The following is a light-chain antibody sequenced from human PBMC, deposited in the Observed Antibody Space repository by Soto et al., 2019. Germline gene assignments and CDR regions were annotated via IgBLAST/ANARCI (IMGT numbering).Light chain of an antibody. CDR1: QTISSW. CDR3: QHYQSGHPIT. J-gene: IGKJ5*01. Sequence: DIQMTQSPSTLSGSVGDRVTITCRASQTISSWLAWYQQKPGKVPKLLIYAASTLQSGVPSRFSGSGSGTDFTLTISRLEPEDFALYYCQHYQSGHPITFGQGTRLEIK. CDR2: AAS. V-gene: IGKV1-27*01.